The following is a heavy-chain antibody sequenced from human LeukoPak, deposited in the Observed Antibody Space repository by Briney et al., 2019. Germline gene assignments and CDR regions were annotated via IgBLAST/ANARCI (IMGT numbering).Heavy chain of an antibody. CDR1: RFTFSGYW. CDR3: ARGGYSYGADLDY. V-gene: IGHV3-7*01. CDR2: IKQDGSDK. D-gene: IGHD5-18*01. Sequence: PGGSLRLSCAASRFTFSGYWMHWVRQAPGKGLEWVATIKQDGSDKYYVDSVKGRFTISRGNAKNSLYLQMNSLRAEDAAVYYCARGGYSYGADLDYWGQGTLVTVSS. J-gene: IGHJ4*02.